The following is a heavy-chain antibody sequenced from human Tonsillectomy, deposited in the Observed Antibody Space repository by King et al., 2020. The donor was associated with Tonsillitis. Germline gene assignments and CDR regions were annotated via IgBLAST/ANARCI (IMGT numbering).Heavy chain of an antibody. J-gene: IGHJ6*02. Sequence: QLQESGPGLVKPSETLSLTCTVSGGSISSYYWSWIRQPPGKGLEWIGYIYYSGSTNYNPSLKSRVTISVDTSKNQFSLQLSSVTAADTDVYYCARTKRNYKDRYYYYYGMDVWGQGTTVTVSS. D-gene: IGHD4-11*01. CDR3: ARTKRNYKDRYYYYYGMDV. V-gene: IGHV4-59*01. CDR2: IYYSGST. CDR1: GGSISSYY.